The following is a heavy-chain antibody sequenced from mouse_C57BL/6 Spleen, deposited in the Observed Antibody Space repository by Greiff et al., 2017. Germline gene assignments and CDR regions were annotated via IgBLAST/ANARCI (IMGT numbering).Heavy chain of an antibody. Sequence: VQLQQPGAELVRPGSSVKLSCKASGYTFTSYWMDLVKQRPGQGLEWIGNIYPSDSETPYNQKFKDKATLTVDKSSSTAYMQLSSLTSEDSAVYYCARLATTGVDYWGQGTTLTVSS. CDR2: IYPSDSET. CDR1: GYTFTSYW. D-gene: IGHD1-1*01. V-gene: IGHV1-61*01. J-gene: IGHJ2*01. CDR3: ARLATTGVDY.